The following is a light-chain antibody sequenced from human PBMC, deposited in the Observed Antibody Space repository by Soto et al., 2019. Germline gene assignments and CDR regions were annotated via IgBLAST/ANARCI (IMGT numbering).Light chain of an antibody. CDR1: RSDVGDYNY. CDR3: SSYAGSDNFEV. Sequence: QSALTQPASVSGSPGQSVTISCTGTRSDVGDYNYVSWYQQHPGKAPKLLIYEVTKRPSGVPDRFSGSKSANTASLTVSGLQAEDEADYYCSSYAGSDNFEVFGGGTKLTVL. J-gene: IGLJ2*01. CDR2: EVT. V-gene: IGLV2-8*01.